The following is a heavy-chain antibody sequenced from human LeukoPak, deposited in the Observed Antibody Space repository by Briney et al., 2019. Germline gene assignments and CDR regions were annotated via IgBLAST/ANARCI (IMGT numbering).Heavy chain of an antibody. CDR3: ATGLYSGSYSGFDY. V-gene: IGHV3-23*01. Sequence: GGSLRLSCAASGFTFRKYAMSWVRQAPGKGLEWVSTLSGSGGYTYYADSVKGRFTISRDNSKNTLYLQMNSLRAEDTAVYYCATGLYSGSYSGFDYWGQGTLVTVSS. CDR2: LSGSGGYT. D-gene: IGHD1-26*01. CDR1: GFTFRKYA. J-gene: IGHJ4*02.